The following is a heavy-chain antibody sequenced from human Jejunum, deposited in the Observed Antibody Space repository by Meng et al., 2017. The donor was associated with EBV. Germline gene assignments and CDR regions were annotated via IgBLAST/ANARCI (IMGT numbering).Heavy chain of an antibody. Sequence: EVQLIQSVAVVKKPGATVKISCKVSGYIFSDYYIHWVRQAPGEGLEWMGLVDPQDDETLYAEKFQGRVTITADTSPDTAYMELSSLRSEDTAIYYCALVLRARFNYFDPWGQGTLVTVSS. D-gene: IGHD4/OR15-4a*01. V-gene: IGHV1-69-2*01. CDR1: GYIFSDYY. J-gene: IGHJ5*02. CDR3: ALVLRARFNYFDP. CDR2: VDPQDDET.